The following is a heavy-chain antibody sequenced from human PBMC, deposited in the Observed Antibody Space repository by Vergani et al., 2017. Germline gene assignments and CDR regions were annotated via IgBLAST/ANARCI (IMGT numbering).Heavy chain of an antibody. CDR1: GFTFGDYA. CDR3: ASSVVAAWAHWFDP. J-gene: IGHJ5*02. Sequence: EVQLVESGGGLVQPGRSLRLSCTASGFTFGDYAMSWVRQAPGKGLEWVANIKQDGSEKYYVDSVKGRFSISRDNAKNSLYLQMNSLRAEDTAVYYCASSVVAAWAHWFDPWGQGTLVTVSS. CDR2: IKQDGSEK. D-gene: IGHD2-15*01. V-gene: IGHV3-7*01.